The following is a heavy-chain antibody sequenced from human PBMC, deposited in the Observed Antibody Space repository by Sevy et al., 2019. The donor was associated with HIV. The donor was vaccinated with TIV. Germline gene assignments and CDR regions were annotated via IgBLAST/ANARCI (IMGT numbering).Heavy chain of an antibody. J-gene: IGHJ6*03. CDR2: IIPILGIA. Sequence: ASVKVSCKASGGTFSSYAISWVRQAPGQGLEWMGGIIPILGIANYAQKFQGRVTITADKSTSTAYMELSSLRSEDTAVYYCATPRYSSSWYRGPYYYYMDVWGKRTTVTVSS. CDR3: ATPRYSSSWYRGPYYYYMDV. D-gene: IGHD6-13*01. CDR1: GGTFSSYA. V-gene: IGHV1-69*10.